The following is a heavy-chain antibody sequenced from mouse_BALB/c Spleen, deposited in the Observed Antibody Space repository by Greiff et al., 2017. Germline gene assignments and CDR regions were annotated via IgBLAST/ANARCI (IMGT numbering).Heavy chain of an antibody. D-gene: IGHD2-1*01. CDR3: ASYGTYGAWFAY. CDR1: GYTFSSYW. Sequence: QVQLQQSGAELMKPGASVKISCKATGYTFSSYWIEWVKQRPGHGLEWIGEILPGSGSTNYNEKFKGKATFTADTSSNTAYMQLSSLTSEDSAVYYCASYGTYGAWFAYWGQGTLVTVSA. CDR2: ILPGSGST. V-gene: IGHV1-9*01. J-gene: IGHJ3*01.